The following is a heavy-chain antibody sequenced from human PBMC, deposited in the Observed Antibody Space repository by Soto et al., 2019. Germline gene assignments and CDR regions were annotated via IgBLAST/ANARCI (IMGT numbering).Heavy chain of an antibody. D-gene: IGHD6-13*01. J-gene: IGHJ4*02. CDR3: ARDDGIAAAGIIDY. Sequence: EVQLVESGGGLVQPGGSLRLSCAASGFTFSSYWMSWVRQAPGKGLEWVANIKQDGSEKYYVDYVKGRFTISRDNDKNSLYLQMNSLRAEDTAVYYCARDDGIAAAGIIDYWGQGTLVTVSS. CDR1: GFTFSSYW. CDR2: IKQDGSEK. V-gene: IGHV3-7*01.